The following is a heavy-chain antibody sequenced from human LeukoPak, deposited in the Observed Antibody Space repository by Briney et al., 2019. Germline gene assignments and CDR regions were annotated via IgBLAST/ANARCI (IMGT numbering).Heavy chain of an antibody. CDR1: GGSISSSSYY. Sequence: SETLSLTCTVSGGSISSSSYYWGRIRQPPGKGLEWIGTIYYSGSTYYNASLKSRVTISVDTSKNQFSLKLSSVSAADTAVYYCARLPAALNWFDPWGQGTLVTVSS. J-gene: IGHJ5*02. V-gene: IGHV4-39*01. CDR3: ARLPAALNWFDP. CDR2: IYYSGST. D-gene: IGHD2-2*01.